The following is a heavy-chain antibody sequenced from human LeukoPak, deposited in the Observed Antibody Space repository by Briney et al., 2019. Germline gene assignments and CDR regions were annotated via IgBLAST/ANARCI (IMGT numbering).Heavy chain of an antibody. J-gene: IGHJ4*02. CDR2: IYHSGST. CDR1: GGSISSYY. D-gene: IGHD2-15*01. CDR3: AAYCSGGSCYSDSDY. V-gene: IGHV4-59*04. Sequence: PSETLSLTCTVSGGSISSYYWSWIRQPPGKGLEWIGSIYHSGSTYYNPSLKSRVTISVDTSKNQFSLKLSSVTAADTAVYYCAAYCSGGSCYSDSDYWGQGTLVTVSS.